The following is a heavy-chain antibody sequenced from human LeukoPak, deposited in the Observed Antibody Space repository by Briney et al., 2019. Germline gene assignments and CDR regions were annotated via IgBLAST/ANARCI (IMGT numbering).Heavy chain of an antibody. Sequence: ASVKVSCKASGYTFTGYYMHWVRQAPGQGLEWMGWMNPNSGNTGYAQKFQGRVTITRNTSISTAYMELSSLRSEDTAVYYCARGGHYDILTGYSYDAFDIWGQGTMVTVSS. V-gene: IGHV1-8*03. CDR3: ARGGHYDILTGYSYDAFDI. CDR2: MNPNSGNT. J-gene: IGHJ3*02. D-gene: IGHD3-9*01. CDR1: GYTFTGYY.